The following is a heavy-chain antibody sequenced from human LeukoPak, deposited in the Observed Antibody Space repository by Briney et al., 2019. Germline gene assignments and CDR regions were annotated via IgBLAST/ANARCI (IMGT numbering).Heavy chain of an antibody. CDR2: INHSGST. Sequence: SETLSLTCAVYGGSFSGYYWSWIRQPPGKGLERIGEINHSGSTNYNPSLKSRVTISVDTSKNQFSLKLSSVTAADTAVYYCARVRDGSGSSVFDYWGQGTLVTVSS. J-gene: IGHJ4*02. V-gene: IGHV4-34*01. D-gene: IGHD3-10*01. CDR1: GGSFSGYY. CDR3: ARVRDGSGSSVFDY.